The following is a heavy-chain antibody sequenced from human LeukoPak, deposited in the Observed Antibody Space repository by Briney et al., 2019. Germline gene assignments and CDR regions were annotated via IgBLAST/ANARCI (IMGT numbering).Heavy chain of an antibody. CDR3: TTGASLWFGELYYFDY. D-gene: IGHD3-10*01. V-gene: IGHV3-74*01. CDR2: INSDGSTT. J-gene: IGHJ4*02. Sequence: GGSLRLSCAASGFTFSSDWMHWVRQAPGKGLVWVSRINSDGSTTNYVDSVKGRFTISRDNAKNTLYLQMNSLKTEDTAVYYCTTGASLWFGELYYFDYWGQGTLVTVSS. CDR1: GFTFSSDW.